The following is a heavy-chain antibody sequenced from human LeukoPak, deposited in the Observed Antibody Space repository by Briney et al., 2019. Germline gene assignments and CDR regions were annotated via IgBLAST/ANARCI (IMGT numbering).Heavy chain of an antibody. CDR1: GYSFISSW. V-gene: IGHV5-51*01. CDR2: AYPGASDT. CDR3: ASSAAAIRYWFDP. D-gene: IGHD2-2*02. Sequence: GESLKISCKGSGYSFISSWIGWMGQMRGKGLEWMGIAYPGASDTRYSPSFQGQVTISADKSISTAYLQWSSVKASDTAMYYCASSAAAIRYWFDPWGQGTLVTVSS. J-gene: IGHJ5*02.